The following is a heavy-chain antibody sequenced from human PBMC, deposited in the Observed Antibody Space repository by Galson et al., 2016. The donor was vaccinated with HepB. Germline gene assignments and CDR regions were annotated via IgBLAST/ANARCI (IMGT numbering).Heavy chain of an antibody. CDR3: ARRTHSGTFWYFDL. D-gene: IGHD1-26*01. CDR1: GGSFSGYS. Sequence: SETLSLTCTVYGGSFSGYSWSWIRQPPGKGLEWIGEINHSGSTNYNPSLKSRVTISVDTSKNQFSLNLTSVTATDTAIYYCARRTHSGTFWYFDLCGRGTLVSVSS. J-gene: IGHJ2*01. CDR2: INHSGST. V-gene: IGHV4-34*01.